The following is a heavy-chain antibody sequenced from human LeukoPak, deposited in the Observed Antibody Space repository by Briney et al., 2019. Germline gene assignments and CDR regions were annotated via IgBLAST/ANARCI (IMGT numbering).Heavy chain of an antibody. CDR3: AKILYRQWLGDYYFDY. Sequence: GGSLRLSCAASGFTFSSYAMSWVRQAPGKGLEWVSAISGSGGSTYYADSVKGRFTISRDNSKNTLYLQMNSLRAEDTAVYYCAKILYRQWLGDYYFDYWGQGTLVTVSS. V-gene: IGHV3-23*01. CDR1: GFTFSSYA. D-gene: IGHD6-19*01. J-gene: IGHJ4*02. CDR2: ISGSGGST.